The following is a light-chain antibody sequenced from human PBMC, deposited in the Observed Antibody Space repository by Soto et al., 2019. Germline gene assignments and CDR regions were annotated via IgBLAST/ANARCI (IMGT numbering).Light chain of an antibody. CDR1: SSDVGSYNR. CDR2: DVS. CDR3: SSFTTSSTYV. V-gene: IGLV2-18*02. J-gene: IGLJ1*01. Sequence: QSALTQPPSVSGSPGQSVAISCTGTSSDVGSYNRVSWYQQPPGTAPKLMIYDVSSRPSEVPDRVSGSKSGNTASLTISGLQAEDEADYYCSSFTTSSTYVFGTGTKLTVL.